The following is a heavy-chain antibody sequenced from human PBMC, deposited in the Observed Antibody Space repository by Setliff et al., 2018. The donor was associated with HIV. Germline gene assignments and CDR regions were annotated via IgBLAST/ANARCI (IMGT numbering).Heavy chain of an antibody. CDR2: IVVGSDKT. CDR1: GFTFTSSA. J-gene: IGHJ6*03. Sequence: SVKVSCKASGFTFTSSAMQWVRQARGQRLEWIGWIVVGSDKTNYAQKFQERVTITRDLSTSTAYMELSSLRSEDTAVYYCAAASNRRVRGVNLHYYYYMDVWGKGTTVTVSS. CDR3: AAASNRRVRGVNLHYYYYMDV. D-gene: IGHD3-10*01. V-gene: IGHV1-58*02.